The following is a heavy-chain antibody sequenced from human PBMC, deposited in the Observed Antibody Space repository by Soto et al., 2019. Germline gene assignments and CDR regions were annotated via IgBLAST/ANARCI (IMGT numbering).Heavy chain of an antibody. V-gene: IGHV4-34*01. CDR2: INHSGST. Sequence: SETLSLTCAVYGGSFSGYYWSWIRQPPGKGLEWIGEINHSGSTNYNPSLKSRVTISVDTSKNQFSLKLSSVTAADTAVYYCARGRASPWGQGTLVTVSS. CDR1: GGSFSGYY. CDR3: ARGRASP. J-gene: IGHJ5*02.